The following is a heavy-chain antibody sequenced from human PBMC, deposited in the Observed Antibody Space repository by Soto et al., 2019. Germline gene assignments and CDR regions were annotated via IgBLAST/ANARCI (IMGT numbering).Heavy chain of an antibody. V-gene: IGHV6-1*01. CDR2: TYYRSKWYN. J-gene: IGHJ5*02. CDR1: GDSVSSNSAA. Sequence: QVQLQQSGPGLVKPSQTLSLTCAISGDSVSSNSAAWNWIRQSPSRGLEWLGRTYYRSKWYNDYAVSVKSRITINPDTSKNQFSLQLNSVTPEDTAVYYCARGLPLGYSSSLANRGWFDPWGQGTLVTVSS. CDR3: ARGLPLGYSSSLANRGWFDP. D-gene: IGHD6-13*01.